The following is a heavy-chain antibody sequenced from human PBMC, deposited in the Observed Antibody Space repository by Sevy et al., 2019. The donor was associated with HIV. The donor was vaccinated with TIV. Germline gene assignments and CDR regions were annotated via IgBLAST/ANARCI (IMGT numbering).Heavy chain of an antibody. Sequence: GGSLRLSCAASGFTFSNSAMSWVRQAPGKGLEWVPSISGSGGSTYYADSVKGRFTISRDNSKNTLYLQMNSLRVEDTAVYYCANRALDAFDIWGQGTMVTVSS. CDR1: GFTFSNSA. J-gene: IGHJ3*02. CDR3: ANRALDAFDI. CDR2: ISGSGGST. V-gene: IGHV3-23*01.